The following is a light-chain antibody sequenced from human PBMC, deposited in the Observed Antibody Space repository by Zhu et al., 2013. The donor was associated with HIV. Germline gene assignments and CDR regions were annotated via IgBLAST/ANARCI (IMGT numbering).Light chain of an antibody. Sequence: SSELTQPPSVSVSPGQTASITCSGDTLGDKFASWFQQKPGQSPVLLIYEDSKRPSGIPERFSASNSGSTATLTISATQTIDEADYYCQAWDSDSYYVFGAGTRVSVL. CDR2: EDS. CDR3: QAWDSDSYYV. V-gene: IGLV3-1*01. CDR1: TLGDKF. J-gene: IGLJ1*01.